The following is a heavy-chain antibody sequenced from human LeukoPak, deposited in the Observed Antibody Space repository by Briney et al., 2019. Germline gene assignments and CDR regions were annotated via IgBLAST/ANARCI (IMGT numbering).Heavy chain of an antibody. CDR3: ARGDYYDSSGTYGMDV. D-gene: IGHD3-22*01. V-gene: IGHV4-59*01. CDR2: MYYSGNI. CDR1: GGSISGYY. Sequence: SETLSLTCTVSGGSISGYYWSWIRQSPGKGLEWIGYMYYSGNIDYNPSLKSRVTISADTSKNQFSLKLSSVTAADTAVHYCARGDYYDSSGTYGMDVWGQGTTVIVSS. J-gene: IGHJ6*02.